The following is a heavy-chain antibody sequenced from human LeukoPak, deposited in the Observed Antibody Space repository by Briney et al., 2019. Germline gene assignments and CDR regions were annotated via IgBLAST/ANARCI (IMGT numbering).Heavy chain of an antibody. CDR3: AKTPLDYYYGMDV. J-gene: IGHJ6*04. Sequence: GGSLRLSWAASGFTFSSYGMHWGRQAPGKGLGLGSVISYDGSNKYYADFLKGRFTISRDNSKNTLYLQMNSLRAEDTAVYYCAKTPLDYYYGMDVWGKGTTVTVSS. V-gene: IGHV3-30*18. CDR1: GFTFSSYG. CDR2: ISYDGSNK.